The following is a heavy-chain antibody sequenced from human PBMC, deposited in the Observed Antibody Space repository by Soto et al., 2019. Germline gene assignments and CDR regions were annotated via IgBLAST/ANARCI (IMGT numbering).Heavy chain of an antibody. Sequence: QVQLQESGPGLVKPSQTLSLTCTVSGGSISSGDYYWSWIRQPPGKGLEWIGYIYYSGSTYYNPSLKSRVTISVDTSKNQFSLKLSSVTAADTAVYYCARDNVYDSSGYYQEGAADFDIWGQGTMVTVSS. J-gene: IGHJ3*02. D-gene: IGHD3-22*01. CDR2: IYYSGST. CDR3: ARDNVYDSSGYYQEGAADFDI. V-gene: IGHV4-30-4*01. CDR1: GGSISSGDYY.